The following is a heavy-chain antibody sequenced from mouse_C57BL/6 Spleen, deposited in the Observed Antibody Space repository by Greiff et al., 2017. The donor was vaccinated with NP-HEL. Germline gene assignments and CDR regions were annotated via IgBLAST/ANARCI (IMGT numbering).Heavy chain of an antibody. V-gene: IGHV1-76*01. J-gene: IGHJ2*01. Sequence: VKLVESGAELVRPGASVKLSCKASGYTFTDYYINWVKQRPGQGLEWIARIYPGSGNTYYNEKFKGKATLTAEKSSSTAYMQLSSLTSEDSAVYFCAREWLEEDFDYWGQGTTLTVAS. CDR1: GYTFTDYY. D-gene: IGHD2-2*01. CDR2: IYPGSGNT. CDR3: AREWLEEDFDY.